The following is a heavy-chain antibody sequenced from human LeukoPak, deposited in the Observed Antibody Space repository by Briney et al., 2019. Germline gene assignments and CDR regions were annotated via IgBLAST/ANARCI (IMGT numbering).Heavy chain of an antibody. CDR3: AKYAPPTTALTRFFDD. D-gene: IGHD4-17*01. CDR1: GFPFSSYW. CDR2: IKQDGSKK. Sequence: GGSLRLSCVASGFPFSSYWMTWVRQAPGKGLEWVANIKQDGSKKSYVDSVKGRFTISRDNAKNSLYLQMNSLRAEDTAVYYCAKYAPPTTALTRFFDDWGQGTLVTVSS. V-gene: IGHV3-7*03. J-gene: IGHJ4*02.